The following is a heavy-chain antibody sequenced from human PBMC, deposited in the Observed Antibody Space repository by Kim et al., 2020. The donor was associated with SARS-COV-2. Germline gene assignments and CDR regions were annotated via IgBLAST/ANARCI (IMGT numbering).Heavy chain of an antibody. V-gene: IGHV4-31*03. J-gene: IGHJ2*01. CDR1: GGSISSGGYY. CDR2: IYYSGST. Sequence: SETLSLTCTVSGGSISSGGYYWSWIRQHPGKGLEWIGYIYYSGSTYYNPSLKSRVTISVDTSKNQFSLKLSSVTAADTAVYYCARDGDYDILTGYSRNHCYFDLWGRGTLVTVSS. CDR3: ARDGDYDILTGYSRNHCYFDL. D-gene: IGHD3-9*01.